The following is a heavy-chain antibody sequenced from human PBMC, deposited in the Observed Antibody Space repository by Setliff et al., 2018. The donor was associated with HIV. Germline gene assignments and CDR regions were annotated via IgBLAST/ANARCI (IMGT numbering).Heavy chain of an antibody. D-gene: IGHD6-13*01. CDR1: GHTFTSYD. V-gene: IGHV1-8*01. CDR2: MNPNSGNT. Sequence: GASVKVSCKASGHTFTSYDINWVRQATGRGLEWMGWMNPNSGNTGYAQKFQGRVTMTRNTSISTAYMELSSLRSEDSAVYYCASSWSRVPYLGMDVWGQGTTVTVSS. J-gene: IGHJ6*02. CDR3: ASSWSRVPYLGMDV.